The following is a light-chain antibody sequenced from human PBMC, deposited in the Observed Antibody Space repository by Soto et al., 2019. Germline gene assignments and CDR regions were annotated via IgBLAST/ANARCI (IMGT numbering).Light chain of an antibody. CDR2: HAS. J-gene: IGKJ1*01. CDR1: QSIGTY. Sequence: PGERATLSCRASQSIGTYLAWYQQKPDQAPRLLIYHASNRATGIPARFSGSGSGTDFTLTISSLEPEDFAVYYCQQRSDWTRTFGQGTKVEVK. CDR3: QQRSDWTRT. V-gene: IGKV3-11*01.